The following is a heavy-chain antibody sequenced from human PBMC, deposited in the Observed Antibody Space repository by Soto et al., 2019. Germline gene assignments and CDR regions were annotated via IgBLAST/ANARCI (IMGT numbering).Heavy chain of an antibody. CDR3: VIRFAMIVVVEGGPFDI. Sequence: QVQLVESGGGVVQPGRSLRLSCAASGFTFSSYGMHWVRQAPGKGLEWVAVISYDGSNKYYADSVKGRFTISRDNSKNTLYLQMSSLRAEDTAVYYCVIRFAMIVVVEGGPFDIWGQGTMVTVSS. D-gene: IGHD3-22*01. CDR2: ISYDGSNK. J-gene: IGHJ3*02. CDR1: GFTFSSYG. V-gene: IGHV3-30*03.